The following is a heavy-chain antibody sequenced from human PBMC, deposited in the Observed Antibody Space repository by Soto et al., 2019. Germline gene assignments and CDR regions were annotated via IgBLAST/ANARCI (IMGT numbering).Heavy chain of an antibody. J-gene: IGHJ4*02. CDR1: GFTFSSYG. D-gene: IGHD5-12*01. Sequence: GGSLRLSCAASGFTFSSYGMHWVRQAPGKGLEWVAVIWYDGSNKYYADSVKGRFTISRDNSKNTLYLQMNSLRAEDTAVYYCAKALEVRGYSGYDSGHYFDYWGQGTLVTVSS. V-gene: IGHV3-33*06. CDR2: IWYDGSNK. CDR3: AKALEVRGYSGYDSGHYFDY.